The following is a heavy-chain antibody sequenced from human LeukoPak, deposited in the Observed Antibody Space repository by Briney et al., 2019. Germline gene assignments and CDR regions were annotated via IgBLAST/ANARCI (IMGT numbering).Heavy chain of an antibody. V-gene: IGHV3-23*01. CDR2: ISSSDKNT. Sequence: GGSLRLSCAASGFTFSSYALSGVRQAPGKGLEWVSSISSSDKNTFYADSVKGRFTISTDNSKNTLYLHMNSLRAEDTAIYYCAKDLAPHSSTYYFDYWGQGTLVTVSS. J-gene: IGHJ4*02. CDR1: GFTFSSYA. CDR3: AKDLAPHSSTYYFDY. D-gene: IGHD6-13*01.